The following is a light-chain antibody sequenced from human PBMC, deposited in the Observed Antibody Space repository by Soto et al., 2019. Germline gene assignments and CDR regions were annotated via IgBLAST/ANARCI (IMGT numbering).Light chain of an antibody. V-gene: IGKV1-5*01. J-gene: IGKJ1*01. CDR1: QSISSR. CDR3: QQYSSSWT. CDR2: GAS. Sequence: DIQMTQSPSTLSASVGDRATITCRASQSISSRLAWYQQKPGKAPKLLIYGASSMDSGVPSRFSGSGSGTDFTLTISRLQPDDFATYYCQQYSSSWTFGQGTKVDIK.